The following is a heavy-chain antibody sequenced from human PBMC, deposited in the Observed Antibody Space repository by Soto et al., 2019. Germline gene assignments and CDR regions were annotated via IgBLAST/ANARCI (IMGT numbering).Heavy chain of an antibody. CDR3: ATGAYCGSTSCYMQDFDY. V-gene: IGHV3-30*03. J-gene: IGHJ4*02. Sequence: QVQLVESGGGVVQPGTSLRLSCVASGFTFSSFDLHWVRQAPGKGLQWVTVISYDGSNKYYADSVKGRFTISRDNSKNTLYLQMNSLRAEDTAVYYCATGAYCGSTSCYMQDFDYWGQGTLFTVSS. CDR2: ISYDGSNK. CDR1: GFTFSSFD. D-gene: IGHD2-2*02.